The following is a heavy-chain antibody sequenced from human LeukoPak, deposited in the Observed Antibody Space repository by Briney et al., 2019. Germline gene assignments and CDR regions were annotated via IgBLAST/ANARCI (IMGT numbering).Heavy chain of an antibody. CDR1: GFTFSNYV. CDR3: AELGITMIGGV. CDR2: ISNNSTYI. Sequence: PGGSLRLSCAASGFTFSNYVMNWVRQAPGKGLEWVSSISNNSTYIYYADSVKGRFTISRDNAKNSLYLQMNSLRAEDTAVYYCAELGITMIGGVWGKGTTVTISS. J-gene: IGHJ6*04. V-gene: IGHV3-21*01. D-gene: IGHD3-10*02.